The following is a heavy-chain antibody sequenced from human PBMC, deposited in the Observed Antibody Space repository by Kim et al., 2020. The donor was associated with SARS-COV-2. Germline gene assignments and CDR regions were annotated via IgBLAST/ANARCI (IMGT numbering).Heavy chain of an antibody. CDR1: GGSFSGYY. J-gene: IGHJ6*02. Sequence: SETLSLTCAVYGGSFSGYYWSWIRQPPGKGLEWIGEINHSGSTNYNPSLKSRVTISVDTSKNKFSLKLSSVTAADTAVYYCARWTTVTHFYYYYYGRDVWGQGTTVTVSS. D-gene: IGHD4-17*01. CDR3: ARWTTVTHFYYYYYGRDV. CDR2: INHSGST. V-gene: IGHV4-34*01.